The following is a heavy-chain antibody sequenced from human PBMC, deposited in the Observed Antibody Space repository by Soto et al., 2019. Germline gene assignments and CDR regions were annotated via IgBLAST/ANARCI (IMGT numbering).Heavy chain of an antibody. CDR3: ARFNGYYDFYYYYGMDV. J-gene: IGHJ6*02. CDR1: GGSISSYY. CDR2: IYYSGST. D-gene: IGHD3-22*01. Sequence: PSETRSLTGTVAGGSISSYYWSWILQPPGKVLERIGYIYYSGSTNYNPSLKSRVTISVDTSKNQFSLKLSSVTAADTAVYYCARFNGYYDFYYYYGMDVWGQGTTVTVSS. V-gene: IGHV4-59*01.